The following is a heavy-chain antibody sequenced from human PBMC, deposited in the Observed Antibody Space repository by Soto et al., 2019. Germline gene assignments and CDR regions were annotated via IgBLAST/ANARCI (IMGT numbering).Heavy chain of an antibody. V-gene: IGHV4-59*01. CDR2: IYYSGST. CDR3: ARATDYGDIRNPPRAFDI. CDR1: GGSISSYY. Sequence: SETLSLTCTVSGGSISSYYWSWIRQPPGKGLEWIGYIYYSGSTNYNPSLKSRVTISVATSKNQFSLKLSSVTAADTAVYYCARATDYGDIRNPPRAFDIWGQGTMVTVSS. J-gene: IGHJ3*02. D-gene: IGHD4-17*01.